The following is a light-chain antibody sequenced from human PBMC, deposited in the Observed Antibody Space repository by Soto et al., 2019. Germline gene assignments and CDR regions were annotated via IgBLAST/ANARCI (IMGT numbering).Light chain of an antibody. CDR1: GSDVGGYYY. CDR3: SSYTSANTVV. J-gene: IGLJ2*01. V-gene: IGLV2-14*01. CDR2: EVS. Sequence: QTVVTQPASVSGSPGQSITISCTGTGSDVGGYYYVSWYQRHPGKAPKLLIYEVSNRPSGVSSRFSGSKSGNTASLTISGLQTDDEGDYYCSSYTSANTVVFGGGTQLTVL.